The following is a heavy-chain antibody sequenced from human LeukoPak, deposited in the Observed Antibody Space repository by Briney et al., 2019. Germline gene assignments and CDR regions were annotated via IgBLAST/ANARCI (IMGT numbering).Heavy chain of an antibody. CDR3: ARARWRITMIGPHDAFDI. Sequence: GSLRLSCAASGLTFSSYWMNWVRQAPGKGLEWVANIKQDGSEKYYLDSVKGRFTISRDNTNNSLYLQMNGLRAEDTAVYYCARARWRITMIGPHDAFDIWGQGTMVTVSS. V-gene: IGHV3-7*03. D-gene: IGHD3-22*01. CDR1: GLTFSSYW. J-gene: IGHJ3*02. CDR2: IKQDGSEK.